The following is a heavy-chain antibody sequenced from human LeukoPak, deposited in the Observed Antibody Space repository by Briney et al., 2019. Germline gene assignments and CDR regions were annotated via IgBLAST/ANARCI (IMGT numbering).Heavy chain of an antibody. CDR1: GFTFSRYW. D-gene: IGHD2-2*01. CDR3: ARDSRKADAFDI. J-gene: IGHJ3*02. V-gene: IGHV3-7*01. Sequence: SGGALMLSGAASGFTFSRYWMSGVRQATGKGVEGVANIKQDGSEKYYVDSVKGRFTISRDNAKNSLYLQMNSLRAEDTAVYYCARDSRKADAFDIWGQGTMVTVSS. CDR2: IKQDGSEK.